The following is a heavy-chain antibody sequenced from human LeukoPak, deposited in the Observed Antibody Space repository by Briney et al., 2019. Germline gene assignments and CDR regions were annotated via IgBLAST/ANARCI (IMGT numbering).Heavy chain of an antibody. CDR2: ISDSGDRT. J-gene: IGHJ4*02. V-gene: IGHV3-23*01. Sequence: PGGSLRLSCAASGFAFSSQDMGWVRQAPGKGLEWVSAISDSGDRTYYVDSVKGRFTISRDNSKNTLYLQMNCLRADDTAVYYCAKDARRSSGWYFFDHWGQGTLVTVSS. CDR3: AKDARRSSGWYFFDH. CDR1: GFAFSSQD. D-gene: IGHD6-19*01.